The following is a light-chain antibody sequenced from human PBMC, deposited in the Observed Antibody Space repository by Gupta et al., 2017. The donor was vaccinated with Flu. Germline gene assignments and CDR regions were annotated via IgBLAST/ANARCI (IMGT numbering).Light chain of an antibody. CDR1: QSISSW. CDR3: QQYNNYLSYS. Sequence: DIQMTQSPSTLSASVGDRVTITCRASQSISSWLAWYQQKPGKAPKLLSYKASSLESGVPSRFSGSGSGTEFTLTISRLQPDYFSTYYCQQYNNYLSYSFGQGTKLEIK. V-gene: IGKV1-5*03. CDR2: KAS. J-gene: IGKJ2*03.